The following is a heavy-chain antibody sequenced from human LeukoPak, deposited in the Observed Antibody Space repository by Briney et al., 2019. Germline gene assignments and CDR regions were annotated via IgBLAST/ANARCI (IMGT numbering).Heavy chain of an antibody. J-gene: IGHJ6*02. V-gene: IGHV4-59*01. CDR3: AGWILTHHGYGREV. CDR2: IHHSGSN. D-gene: IGHD2-15*01. Sequence: PSETLSLTCTVSGGSISTYYWSWIRLPPGGGLEWIAYIHHSGSNNYNPSFQRRYTISANTSNNHFSLKLISRDSADSAVDYCAGWILTHHGYGREVWGHGTKVMVSS. CDR1: GGSISTYY.